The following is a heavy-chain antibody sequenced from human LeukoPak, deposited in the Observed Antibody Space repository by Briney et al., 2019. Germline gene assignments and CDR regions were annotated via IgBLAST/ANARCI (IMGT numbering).Heavy chain of an antibody. CDR1: GFTFSSYS. CDR2: ISSSSSYI. D-gene: IGHD5-24*01. J-gene: IGHJ4*02. V-gene: IGHV3-21*04. Sequence: GGSLRLSCAASGFTFSSYSMNWVRQAPGKGLEWVSSISSSSSYIYYADSVKGRFTISRDNAKNSLYLQMNSLRAEDTAVYYCAKEGGSGWLQFVDYWGQGTLVTVSS. CDR3: AKEGGSGWLQFVDY.